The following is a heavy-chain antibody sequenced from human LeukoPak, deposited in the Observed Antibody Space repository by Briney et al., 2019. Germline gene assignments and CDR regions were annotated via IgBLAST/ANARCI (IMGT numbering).Heavy chain of an antibody. Sequence: SETLSLTCAVYGGSFSGYYWSWIRQPPGKGLEWIGVINHSGSTNYNPSLKSRVTISVDTSKNQFSLKLSSVTAADTAVYYCASLVSYYYGSGSPYYFDYWGQGTLVTVSS. V-gene: IGHV4-34*01. D-gene: IGHD3-10*01. CDR1: GGSFSGYY. CDR2: INHSGST. CDR3: ASLVSYYYGSGSPYYFDY. J-gene: IGHJ4*02.